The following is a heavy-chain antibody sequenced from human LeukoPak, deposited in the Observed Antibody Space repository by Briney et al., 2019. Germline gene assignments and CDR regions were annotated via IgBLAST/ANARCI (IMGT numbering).Heavy chain of an antibody. D-gene: IGHD6-13*01. CDR3: ARHDSSWYSFDY. CDR2: IYYSGST. CDR1: GGSIGSYY. V-gene: IGHV4-59*08. Sequence: SETLSLTCTVSGGSIGSYYWSWIRQPPGKGLEWIGYIYYSGSTNYNPSLKSRVTISVDTSKNQFSLKLSSVTAADTAVYYCARHDSSWYSFDYWGQGTLVTVSS. J-gene: IGHJ4*02.